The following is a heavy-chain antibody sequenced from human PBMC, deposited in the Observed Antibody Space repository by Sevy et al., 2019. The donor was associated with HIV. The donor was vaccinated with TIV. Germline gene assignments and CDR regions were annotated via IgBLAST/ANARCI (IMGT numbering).Heavy chain of an antibody. J-gene: IGHJ6*02. CDR3: TTTSRYRFFGVVRVYYYYGMDV. CDR2: IKSKTDGGTT. D-gene: IGHD3-3*01. Sequence: GESLKISCAASGFTFSNAWMSWVRQAPGKGLEWVGRIKSKTDGGTTDYAAPVKGRFTISRDDSKNTLYLQMNSLKTEDTAVYYCTTTSRYRFFGVVRVYYYYGMDVWGQGTTVTVSS. CDR1: GFTFSNAW. V-gene: IGHV3-15*01.